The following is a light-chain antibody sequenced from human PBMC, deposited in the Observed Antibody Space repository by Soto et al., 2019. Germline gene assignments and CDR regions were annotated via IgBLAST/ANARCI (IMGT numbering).Light chain of an antibody. Sequence: QSALTQPASVSGSPGQSITISCTGTSSDIGTYNLVSWYQQHPGKAPKLMIYEVNKRPSGVSDRFSGSTSGNTASLTISGLQAEDEADYYCCSYAGSSTLYVFGTGTKVTVL. J-gene: IGLJ1*01. V-gene: IGLV2-23*02. CDR3: CSYAGSSTLYV. CDR2: EVN. CDR1: SSDIGTYNL.